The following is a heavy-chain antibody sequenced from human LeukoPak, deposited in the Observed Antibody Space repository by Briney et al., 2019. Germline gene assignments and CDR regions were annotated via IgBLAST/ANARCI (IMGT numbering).Heavy chain of an antibody. V-gene: IGHV3-30-3*01. CDR3: ARESWGSGFDY. CDR1: GFTFSSYA. CDR2: ISYDGSNK. D-gene: IGHD7-27*01. Sequence: GGSLRLSCAASGFTFSSYAMQWVRRAPAKGREGVAVISYDGSNKYYADSVKGRFTISRDNSKNTLYPQMNSLRAEDTAVYYCARESWGSGFDYWGQGTLVTVSS. J-gene: IGHJ4*02.